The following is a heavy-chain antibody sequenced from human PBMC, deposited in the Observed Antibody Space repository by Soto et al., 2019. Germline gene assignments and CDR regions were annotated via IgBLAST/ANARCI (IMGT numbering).Heavy chain of an antibody. V-gene: IGHV4-30-2*01. Sequence: SETLSLTCTVSGGSISSGDYYWSWIRQPPGKGLEWIGYIYHSGSTYYNPSLKSRVTISVDRSKNQFSLKLSSVTAADTAVYYCARALWFGEPLYYYYGMDVWGQGTTVTVYS. J-gene: IGHJ6*02. CDR2: IYHSGST. CDR1: GGSISSGDYY. D-gene: IGHD3-10*01. CDR3: ARALWFGEPLYYYYGMDV.